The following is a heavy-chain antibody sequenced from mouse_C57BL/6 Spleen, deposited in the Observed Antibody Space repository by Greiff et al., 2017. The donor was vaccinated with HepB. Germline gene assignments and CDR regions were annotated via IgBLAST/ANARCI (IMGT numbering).Heavy chain of an antibody. CDR1: GYTFTNYW. CDR2: IYPGGGYT. J-gene: IGHJ3*01. D-gene: IGHD1-1*01. CDR3: ARADYYGSSAFAY. V-gene: IGHV1-63*01. Sequence: QVQLQQSGAELVRPGTSVKMSCKASGYTFTNYWIGWAKQRPGHGLEWIGDIYPGGGYTNYNEKFKGKATLTADKSPSTAYMQFSSLTSEDSAIYYCARADYYGSSAFAYWGQGTLVTVSA.